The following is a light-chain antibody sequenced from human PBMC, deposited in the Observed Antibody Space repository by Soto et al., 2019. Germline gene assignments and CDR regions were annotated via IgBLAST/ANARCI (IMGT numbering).Light chain of an antibody. CDR3: QQYDNLPGYT. J-gene: IGKJ2*01. Sequence: DIQMTQSPSSLSASVGDRVTITCQASQHISKNLNWYQQKPGKAPKLLIYDASNLETGVPSRFSGSGSGTDFSFTISSLQPEDFATYYCQQYDNLPGYTFGQGTKLEIK. CDR2: DAS. CDR1: QHISKN. V-gene: IGKV1-33*01.